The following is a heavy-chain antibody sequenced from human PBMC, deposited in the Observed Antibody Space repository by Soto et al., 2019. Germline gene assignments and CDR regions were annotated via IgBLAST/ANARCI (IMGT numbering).Heavy chain of an antibody. Sequence: SETLSLTCTVSNGSISTYYWTWVRQPPGKGLEWIGYVYYSGTTNYNPSLKSRVGMSIDTSKNQFSLELKSVTVADTAVYSCARLVTGTQYYFDFWGQGSLVTVSS. CDR2: VYYSGTT. V-gene: IGHV4-59*08. D-gene: IGHD1-1*01. J-gene: IGHJ4*02. CDR1: NGSISTYY. CDR3: ARLVTGTQYYFDF.